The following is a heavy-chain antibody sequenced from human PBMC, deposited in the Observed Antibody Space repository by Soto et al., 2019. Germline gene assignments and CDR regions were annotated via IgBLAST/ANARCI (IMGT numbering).Heavy chain of an antibody. CDR3: ARGSHDYGDYDYSEHYYYYYGMVG. V-gene: IGHV1-69*13. J-gene: IGHJ6*02. CDR2: IIPIFGTA. D-gene: IGHD4-17*01. Sequence: SVKVSCKASGGTFSSYAISWVRQAPGQGLEWMGGIIPIFGTANYAQKFQGRVTITADESTSTAYMELSSLRSEDTAVYYCARGSHDYGDYDYSEHYYYYYGMVGWGQGITVNVSS. CDR1: GGTFSSYA.